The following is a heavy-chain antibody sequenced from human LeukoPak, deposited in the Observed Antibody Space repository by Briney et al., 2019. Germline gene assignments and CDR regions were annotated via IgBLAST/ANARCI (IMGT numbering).Heavy chain of an antibody. V-gene: IGHV3-11*04. CDR3: AKDARGYYYPIDY. CDR1: GFIFSDYY. CDR2: ISSGGSTI. J-gene: IGHJ4*02. D-gene: IGHD3-22*01. Sequence: GGSLRLSCAASGFIFSDYYMSWIRQAPAKGLEWVSYISSGGSTIYYADSVKGRFTISRDNAKNSLYLQMNSLRAEDTAVYYCAKDARGYYYPIDYWGQGTLVTVSS.